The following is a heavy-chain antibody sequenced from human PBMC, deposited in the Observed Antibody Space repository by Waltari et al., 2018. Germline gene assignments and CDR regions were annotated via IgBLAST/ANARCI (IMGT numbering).Heavy chain of an antibody. CDR2: IYPGGGK. CDR3: ARDQASRY. V-gene: IGHV4-4*07. J-gene: IGHJ4*02. CDR1: GGSINGYH. Sequence: QVQLQESGPGLVKPSETLSRTCSVSGGSINGYHWSWIRQAPGTGLEWLGRIYPGGGKRYNPSLQSRVTMSEATSKNQLSLKVTSVTAADTAVYYCARDQASRYWGQGILVTVSS.